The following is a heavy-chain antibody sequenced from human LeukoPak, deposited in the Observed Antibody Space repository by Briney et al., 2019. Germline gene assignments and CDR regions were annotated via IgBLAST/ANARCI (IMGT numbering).Heavy chain of an antibody. Sequence: SETLSLTCAVYGGSFSGYYWSWIRQPPGKGLECIGEIHHSGSTNYNPSLKSRVTLSVDTSKNQFSLKLSSVTAADTAVYYCARSRGWLQSHPLGYWGQGTLDTVSS. CDR2: IHHSGST. D-gene: IGHD5-24*01. CDR1: GGSFSGYY. CDR3: ARSRGWLQSHPLGY. V-gene: IGHV4-34*01. J-gene: IGHJ4*02.